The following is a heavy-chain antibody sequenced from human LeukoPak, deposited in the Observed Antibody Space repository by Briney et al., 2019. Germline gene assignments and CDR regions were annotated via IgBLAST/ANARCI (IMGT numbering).Heavy chain of an antibody. D-gene: IGHD3-22*01. V-gene: IGHV4-39*01. J-gene: IGHJ4*02. CDR3: ASGGSSGYYYVGTIDY. CDR2: IYYSGST. Sequence: SQTLSLTCAVSGGSISSSSYYWGWIRQPPGKGLEWIGSIYYSGSTYYNPSLKSRVTISVDTSKNQFSLKLSSVTAADTAVYYCASGGSSGYYYVGTIDYWGQGTLVTVSS. CDR1: GGSISSSSYY.